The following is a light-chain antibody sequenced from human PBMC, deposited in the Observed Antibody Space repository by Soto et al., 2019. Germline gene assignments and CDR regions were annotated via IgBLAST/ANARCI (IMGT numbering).Light chain of an antibody. Sequence: QSALTQPASVSGSPGQSITISCTGTSSDVGGYNYVSWYQQHPGNAPKLMIYEVSNRPSGVSNRFSGSKSGNTASLTISGLQGEDEADYYCTSYTSSTTWVFGGGTKLTVL. J-gene: IGLJ3*02. V-gene: IGLV2-14*01. CDR3: TSYTSSTTWV. CDR2: EVS. CDR1: SSDVGGYNY.